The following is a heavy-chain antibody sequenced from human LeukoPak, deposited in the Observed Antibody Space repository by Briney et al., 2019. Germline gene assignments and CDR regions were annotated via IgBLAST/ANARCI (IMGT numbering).Heavy chain of an antibody. J-gene: IGHJ4*02. CDR2: INHSGRT. D-gene: IGHD3-10*01. CDR3: ARQPAYGSGSYYRLDY. V-gene: IGHV4-34*01. CDR1: GGSFNGYY. Sequence: SETLSLTCAVYGGSFNGYYWRWLRQPPGKGLEWTGEINHSGRTNYNPSLKSRVTISVDTSKNQFSLKLSSVTAAQTAVYYCARQPAYGSGSYYRLDYCGQGTLVTVSS.